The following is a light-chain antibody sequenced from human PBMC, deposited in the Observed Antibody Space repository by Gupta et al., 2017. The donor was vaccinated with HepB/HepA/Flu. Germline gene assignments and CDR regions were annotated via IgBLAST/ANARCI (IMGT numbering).Light chain of an antibody. J-gene: IGLJ2*01. CDR3: QAWDSSIVV. V-gene: IGLV3-1*01. CDR2: QDS. CDR1: KLGDKY. Sequence: SYELTPPPSVSVSTGPTASIACSGDKLGDKYACWYQQKPGQSPVLVIYQDSKRSSGIPERFSGSNSGNTATLTISGTQAMDEADYYCQAWDSSIVVFGGGTKLTVL.